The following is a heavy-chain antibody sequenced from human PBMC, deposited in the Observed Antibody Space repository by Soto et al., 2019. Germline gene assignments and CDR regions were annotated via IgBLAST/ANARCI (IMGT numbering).Heavy chain of an antibody. CDR2: IIPIFGTA. Sequence: SVKVSCKASGGTFSSYAISWVRQAPGQGLEWMGGIIPIFGTANYAQKFQGRVTITADESTSTAYMELSSLRSEDTAVYYCASATVRYCISTSCPMDYWGQGTLVTVSS. CDR1: GGTFSSYA. D-gene: IGHD2-2*01. J-gene: IGHJ4*02. V-gene: IGHV1-69*13. CDR3: ASATVRYCISTSCPMDY.